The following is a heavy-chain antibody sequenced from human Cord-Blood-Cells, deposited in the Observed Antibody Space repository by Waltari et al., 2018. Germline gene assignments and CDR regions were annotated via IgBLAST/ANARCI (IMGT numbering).Heavy chain of an antibody. Sequence: EVQLVQSGAEVKKPGESLKISSKGSGYSFTSYWIGWVRQMPGKGLEWMGIIYPGDSDTRYSPSFQGQVTISADKSISTAYLQWSSLKASDTAMYYCARGDCSSTSCYAFDIWGQGTMVTVSS. CDR1: GYSFTSYW. V-gene: IGHV5-51*03. J-gene: IGHJ3*02. CDR2: IYPGDSDT. CDR3: ARGDCSSTSCYAFDI. D-gene: IGHD2-2*01.